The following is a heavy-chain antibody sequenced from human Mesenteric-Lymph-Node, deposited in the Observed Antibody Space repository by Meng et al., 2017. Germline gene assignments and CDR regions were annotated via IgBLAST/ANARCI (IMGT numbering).Heavy chain of an antibody. CDR2: IYYSGST. CDR3: ARDQRRGVTTLWFDP. D-gene: IGHD4-17*01. CDR1: GGSISSYY. J-gene: IGHJ5*02. V-gene: IGHV4-59*12. Sequence: SETLSLTCTVSGGSISSYYWSWIRQPPGKGLEWIGYIYYSGSTNYNPSLKSRVTISVDTSKNQFSLMLSSVTAADTAVYYCARDQRRGVTTLWFDPWGQGTLVTVSS.